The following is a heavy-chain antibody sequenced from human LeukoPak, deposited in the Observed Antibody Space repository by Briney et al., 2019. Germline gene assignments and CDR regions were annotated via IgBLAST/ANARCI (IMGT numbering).Heavy chain of an antibody. V-gene: IGHV1-2*02. J-gene: IGHJ3*02. Sequence: ASVKVSCKASGYTFTGYYMHWVRQAPGQGLEWMGWINPDSGGTKYAQKFRGRVTMTRDTSISTAYMDLSRLRSEDMAVYYCARAKYNQNAFDIWGQGTMVTVSS. CDR1: GYTFTGYY. CDR3: ARAKYNQNAFDI. D-gene: IGHD1-1*01. CDR2: INPDSGGT.